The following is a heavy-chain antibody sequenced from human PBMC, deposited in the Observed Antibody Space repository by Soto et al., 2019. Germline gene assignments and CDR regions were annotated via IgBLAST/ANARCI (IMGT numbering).Heavy chain of an antibody. CDR3: ARDRQWEPLLY. J-gene: IGHJ4*02. D-gene: IGHD1-26*01. CDR2: DSAYNRNS. Sequence: QVQLVQSGSEVKKPGASVRVTCKASGYTFRNYGISWVREAPGQGLEWMGWDSAYNRNSNYAQKFEDRVIMTADTATSTAYLEWRGLRSDDTAIYYCARDRQWEPLLYWGQGTLVTVSS. V-gene: IGHV1-18*01. CDR1: GYTFRNYG.